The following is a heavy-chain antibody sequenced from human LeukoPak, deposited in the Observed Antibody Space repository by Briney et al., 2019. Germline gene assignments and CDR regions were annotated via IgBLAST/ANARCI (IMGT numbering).Heavy chain of an antibody. V-gene: IGHV3-23*01. J-gene: IGHJ4*02. CDR3: AKRRYAGSGPFDY. D-gene: IGHD3-10*01. CDR1: GFTFSSSA. CDR2: ISGSGGHT. Sequence: AGGSLRLSCAVSGFTFSSSAMNWVRQAPGKGREWVLGISGSGGHTYYADSVKGRFTISRDNSKNTLYLQMNSLRADDTAVYYCAKRRYAGSGPFDYWGQGTLVTVSS.